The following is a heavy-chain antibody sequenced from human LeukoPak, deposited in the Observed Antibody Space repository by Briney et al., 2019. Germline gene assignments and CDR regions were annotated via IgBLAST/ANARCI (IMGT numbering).Heavy chain of an antibody. CDR3: ARGNYYGSGPLSDY. J-gene: IGHJ4*02. Sequence: GSVKVSCKASGYTFNEYYLHWVRQAPGQGLEWMGWIDPYSGGTNYAQKFQGRVTMARHTSITTAYMELSRLRSDETAEYYCARGNYYGSGPLSDYWGQGTLVTVSS. CDR2: IDPYSGGT. V-gene: IGHV1-2*02. CDR1: GYTFNEYY. D-gene: IGHD3-10*01.